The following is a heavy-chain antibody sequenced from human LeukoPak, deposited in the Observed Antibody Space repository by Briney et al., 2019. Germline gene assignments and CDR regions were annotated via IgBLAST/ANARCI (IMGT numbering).Heavy chain of an antibody. D-gene: IGHD3-22*01. Sequence: WGSLRLSCAASGFTFSSYAMHWVRQAPGKGLEWVAVISYDGSNKYYADSVKGRFTISRDNSKNTLYLQMNSLRAEDTAVYYCAREAYYDSSGYYPHWGQGTLVTVSS. CDR1: GFTFSSYA. CDR3: AREAYYDSSGYYPH. CDR2: ISYDGSNK. V-gene: IGHV3-30*04. J-gene: IGHJ4*02.